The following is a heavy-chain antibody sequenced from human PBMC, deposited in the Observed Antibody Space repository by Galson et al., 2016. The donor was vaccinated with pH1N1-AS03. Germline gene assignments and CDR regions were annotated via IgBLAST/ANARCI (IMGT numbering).Heavy chain of an antibody. CDR3: ARDLLKYYIDSGSNAPGY. CDR2: ISSAGKTT. V-gene: IGHV3-11*01. Sequence: SLRLSCATSGFTISDYYTSWTRQTPGKGLEWIAYISSAGKTTYYGDSVKGRFTISRDNARNSLYLQMNRLRADDMAVYYCARDLLKYYIDSGSNAPGYWGLGTLVTVSS. CDR1: GFTISDYY. J-gene: IGHJ1*01. D-gene: IGHD3-10*01.